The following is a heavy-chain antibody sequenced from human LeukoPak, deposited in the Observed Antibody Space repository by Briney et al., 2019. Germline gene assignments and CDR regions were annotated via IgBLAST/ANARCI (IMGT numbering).Heavy chain of an antibody. Sequence: ASVKVSCKASGGTFSSYAISWVRQAPGQGLEWMGWISAYNGNTNYAQKLQGRVTMTTDTSTSTAYMELRSLRSDDTAVYYCARDGPDYYDSSGYYKREDAFDIWGQGTMVTVSS. J-gene: IGHJ3*02. CDR3: ARDGPDYYDSSGYYKREDAFDI. D-gene: IGHD3-22*01. CDR2: ISAYNGNT. V-gene: IGHV1-18*01. CDR1: GGTFSSYA.